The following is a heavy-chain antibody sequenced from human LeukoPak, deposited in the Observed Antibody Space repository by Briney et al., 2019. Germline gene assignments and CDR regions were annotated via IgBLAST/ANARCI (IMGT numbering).Heavy chain of an antibody. Sequence: GGPLRLSCAASGFAFSVYAMSWLRQPPGKGLEWVSTINANSGTTSYAASVRGRFTISRDNSKNALYLQLNTLRADDTATYYCAKPISGGLAVTADWFHPWGQGTLVVVSS. CDR2: INANSGTT. D-gene: IGHD6-19*01. CDR1: GFAFSVYA. V-gene: IGHV3-23*01. J-gene: IGHJ5*01. CDR3: AKPISGGLAVTADWFHP.